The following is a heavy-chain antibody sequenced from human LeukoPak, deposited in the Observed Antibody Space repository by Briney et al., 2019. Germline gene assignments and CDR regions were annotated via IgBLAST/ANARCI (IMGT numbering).Heavy chain of an antibody. D-gene: IGHD3-22*01. CDR2: IYYSGST. V-gene: IGHV4-59*01. Sequence: SETLSLTCTVSVGSISSYYWSWIRPPPGKGLEWIGYIYYSGSTNYNPSLKSRVTISVDTSKNQFSLKLSSVTAADTAVYYCAREQAHSSGYMNWFDPWGQGTLVTVSS. CDR1: VGSISSYY. CDR3: AREQAHSSGYMNWFDP. J-gene: IGHJ5*02.